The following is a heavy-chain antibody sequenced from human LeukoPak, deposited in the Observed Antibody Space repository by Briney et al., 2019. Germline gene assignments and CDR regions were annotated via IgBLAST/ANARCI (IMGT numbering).Heavy chain of an antibody. V-gene: IGHV4-61*10. CDR2: IYKSGST. D-gene: IGHD4-17*01. Sequence: PSETLSLTCTVSGGSISSGTYYWSWIRQPAGKGLEWIGRIYKSGSTNYNPSLKSRVTISVDTSKNQFSLKLSSVTAADTAVYYCARVGDYGDYDYWGQGTLVTVSS. CDR1: GGSISSGTYY. J-gene: IGHJ4*02. CDR3: ARVGDYGDYDY.